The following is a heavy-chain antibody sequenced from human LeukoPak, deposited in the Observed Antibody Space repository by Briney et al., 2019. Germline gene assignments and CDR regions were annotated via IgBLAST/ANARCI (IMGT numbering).Heavy chain of an antibody. CDR1: GYTFTSYY. CDR2: INPSGGST. V-gene: IGHV1-46*01. CDR3: ARVNGRGYCSGGSCPDAFDI. D-gene: IGHD2-15*01. Sequence: GASVKVSCKASGYTFTSYYMHWVRQAPGQGLEWMGIINPSGGSTSYAQKFQGRVTMTRDMSTSTVYMELSSLRSEDTAVYYCARVNGRGYCSGGSCPDAFDIWGQGTMVTVSS. J-gene: IGHJ3*02.